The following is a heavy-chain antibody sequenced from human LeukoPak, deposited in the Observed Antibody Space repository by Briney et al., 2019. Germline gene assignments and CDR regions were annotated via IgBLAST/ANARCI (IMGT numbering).Heavy chain of an antibody. CDR2: IYYCGST. CDR1: GGSISSSSYY. D-gene: IGHD3-10*01. Sequence: SETLSLTCTVSGGSISSSSYYWGWIRQPPGKGLEWIGSIYYCGSTYYNPSLKSRVTISVDTSKNQFSLKLSSVTAADTAVYYCARHQGRRRDFDYWGQGTLVTVSS. J-gene: IGHJ4*02. CDR3: ARHQGRRRDFDY. V-gene: IGHV4-39*01.